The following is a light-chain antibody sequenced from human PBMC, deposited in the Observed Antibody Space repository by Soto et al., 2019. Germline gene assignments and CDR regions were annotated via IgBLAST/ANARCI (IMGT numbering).Light chain of an antibody. Sequence: DIQMTQSPFTLSASVGDRVSITCRASQSVNNWVAWYQQKPGKAPKLLIYLASTLESGVPSRFSGSGSGTDFTLTINSLQPDDFATYYCQQYNSYAWTFGQGTKVEIK. CDR1: QSVNNW. CDR2: LAS. J-gene: IGKJ1*01. V-gene: IGKV1-5*03. CDR3: QQYNSYAWT.